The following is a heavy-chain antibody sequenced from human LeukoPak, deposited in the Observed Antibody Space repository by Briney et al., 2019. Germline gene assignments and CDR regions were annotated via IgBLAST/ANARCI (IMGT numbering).Heavy chain of an antibody. V-gene: IGHV3-53*01. Sequence: GGSLRLSCAASGFTFSNAWMSWVRQAPGKGLEWVSATYADGGTNYADSVKGRFTISRDNAKNTLYLQMNSLRAEDTAVYFCAKRGVVIRAVIIVGFHKEAYYFDYWGQGALVTVSS. CDR3: AKRGVVIRAVIIVGFHKEAYYFDY. CDR2: TYADGGT. CDR1: GFTFSNAW. D-gene: IGHD3-10*01. J-gene: IGHJ4*02.